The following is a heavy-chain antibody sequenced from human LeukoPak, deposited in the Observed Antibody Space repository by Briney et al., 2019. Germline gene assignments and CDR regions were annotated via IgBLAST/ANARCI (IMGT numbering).Heavy chain of an antibody. CDR1: GFTVSSNY. D-gene: IGHD6-13*01. CDR3: ARANSSPLRVYYYYGMDV. Sequence: GGSLRLSCAASGFTVSSNYMSWVRQAPGKGLEWVSVIYSGGSTYYADSVKGRFTISRDNSKNTLYLQMNSLRAEDTAVYYCARANSSPLRVYYYYGMDVWGQGTTVTVSS. J-gene: IGHJ6*02. V-gene: IGHV3-53*01. CDR2: IYSGGST.